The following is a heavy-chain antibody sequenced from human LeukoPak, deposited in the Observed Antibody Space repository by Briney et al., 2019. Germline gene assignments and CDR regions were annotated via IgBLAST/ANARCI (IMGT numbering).Heavy chain of an antibody. CDR3: ARSHVRHGEPGDFDY. Sequence: SETLSLTCTVSGGSISSGGYYWSWIRQHPGKGLEWIGYIYYSGSTYYNPSLKSRVTISVDTSKNQFSLKLSSVTAADTAVYYCARSHVRHGEPGDFDYWGQGTLVTVSS. V-gene: IGHV4-31*03. J-gene: IGHJ4*02. D-gene: IGHD1-14*01. CDR1: GGSISSGGYY. CDR2: IYYSGST.